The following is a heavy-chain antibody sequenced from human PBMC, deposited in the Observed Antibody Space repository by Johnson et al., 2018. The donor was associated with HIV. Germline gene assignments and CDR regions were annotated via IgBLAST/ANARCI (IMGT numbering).Heavy chain of an antibody. J-gene: IGHJ3*02. CDR3: AKVGGTTILRDAFDI. D-gene: IGHD1-1*01. CDR2: IYSGGST. V-gene: IGHV3-66*03. Sequence: VQLVESGGGLIQPGGSLRLSCAASGFTVSSNYMSWVRQAPGKGLEWVSVIYSGGSTYYADPVKGRFTISRDNSKNTLYLQMNSLRAEDTAVYYCAKVGGTTILRDAFDIWGQGTMVTVSS. CDR1: GFTVSSNY.